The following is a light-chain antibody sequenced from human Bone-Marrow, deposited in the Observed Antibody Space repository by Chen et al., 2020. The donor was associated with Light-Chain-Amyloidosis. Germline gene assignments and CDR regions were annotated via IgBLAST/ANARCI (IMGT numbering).Light chain of an antibody. J-gene: IGLJ2*01. CDR2: RDT. V-gene: IGLV3-25*03. CDR3: QSADSSGTYEVI. CDR1: DLPTKY. Sequence: SYELPQPPSVSVFPGQTARMTCSGDDLPTKYAYWYQQKPGQAPVLVIHRDTERPSGISARFSGSSSGTTATLTISGVQAEDEADYHCQSADSSGTYEVIFGGGTKLTVL.